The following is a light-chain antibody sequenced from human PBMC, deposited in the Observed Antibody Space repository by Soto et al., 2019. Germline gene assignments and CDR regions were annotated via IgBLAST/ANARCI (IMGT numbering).Light chain of an antibody. CDR1: QSVHSR. Sequence: EIVMTQSPAALSVSPGDAATLSCRASQSVHSRLAWYQQKPGQAPRLLIYDASTRATAVPARFTASGSGTEFTLTISSLQSEDFAVYYCQQYNNWPRTFGQGTKVDIK. CDR3: QQYNNWPRT. J-gene: IGKJ1*01. CDR2: DAS. V-gene: IGKV3-15*01.